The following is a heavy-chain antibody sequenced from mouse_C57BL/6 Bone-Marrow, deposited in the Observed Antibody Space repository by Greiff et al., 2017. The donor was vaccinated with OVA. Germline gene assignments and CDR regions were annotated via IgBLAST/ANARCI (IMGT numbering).Heavy chain of an antibody. CDR2: IDPNSGGT. CDR1: GYTFTSYW. V-gene: IGHV1-72*01. J-gene: IGHJ3*01. CDR3: ARRQGGWYDYDWFAY. Sequence: QVQLQQPGAELVKPGASVKLSCKASGYTFTSYWMHWVKQRPGRGLEWIGRIDPNSGGTKYNEKFKSKATLTVDKPSSTAYMQLSSLTSEDSAVYYCARRQGGWYDYDWFAYWGQGTLVTVSA. D-gene: IGHD2-4*01.